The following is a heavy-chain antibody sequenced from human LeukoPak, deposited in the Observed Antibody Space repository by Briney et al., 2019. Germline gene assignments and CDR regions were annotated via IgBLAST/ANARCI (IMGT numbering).Heavy chain of an antibody. Sequence: GESLTISCNGSLYPFTNYYIVGVRQMPGKGLEWMGIIYPGDSDTRYSPSFQGQVTISAHKSITTVFPQWRSLKASVNARYYCARAAAANWFYPWGEGSLVTVSS. V-gene: IGHV5-51*01. CDR2: IYPGDSDT. J-gene: IGHJ5*02. CDR3: ARAAAANWFYP. D-gene: IGHD2-15*01. CDR1: LYPFTNYY.